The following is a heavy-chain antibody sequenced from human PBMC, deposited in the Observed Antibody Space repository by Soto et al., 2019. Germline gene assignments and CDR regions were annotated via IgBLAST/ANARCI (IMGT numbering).Heavy chain of an antibody. CDR2: IYPGDSDT. V-gene: IGHV5-51*01. CDR3: VRHFRDDSSAYRRLDP. J-gene: IGHJ5*02. Sequence: PGESLKISCKGSGYSFSNYWIGWVRQMPGKGLEWMGFIYPGDSDTRYGPSFQGQVTISADESISTAYLQWSSLKASDTAMYYCVRHFRDDSSAYRRLDPWGQGTLVTVSS. CDR1: GYSFSNYW. D-gene: IGHD3-22*01.